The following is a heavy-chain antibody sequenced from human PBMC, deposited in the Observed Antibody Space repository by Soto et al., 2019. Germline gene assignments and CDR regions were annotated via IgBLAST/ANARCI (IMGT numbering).Heavy chain of an antibody. CDR3: ARGFTGSAGRFDP. CDR2: IYPKSPET. Sequence: GESLKISCTGVGYDFATYWIAWVRQVPGKGLGWMGIIYPKSPETLYSPFFRGHVTISADKSTNAAFLQWDNVRASDSATYYGARGFTGSAGRFDPWGPGTQVTVSS. D-gene: IGHD6-25*01. CDR1: GYDFATYW. V-gene: IGHV5-51*01. J-gene: IGHJ5*02.